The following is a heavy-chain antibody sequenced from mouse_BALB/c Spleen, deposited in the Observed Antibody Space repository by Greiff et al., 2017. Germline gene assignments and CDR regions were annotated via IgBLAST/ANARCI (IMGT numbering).Heavy chain of an antibody. Sequence: EVHLVESGGGLVQPGGSRKLSCAASGFTFSSFGMHWVRQAPEKGLEWVAYISSGSSTIYYADTVKGRFTISRDNPKNTLFLQMTSLRSEDTAMYYCAREGVYYGSSYFDYWGQGTTLTVSS. V-gene: IGHV5-17*02. CDR3: AREGVYYGSSYFDY. J-gene: IGHJ2*01. D-gene: IGHD1-1*01. CDR1: GFTFSSFG. CDR2: ISSGSSTI.